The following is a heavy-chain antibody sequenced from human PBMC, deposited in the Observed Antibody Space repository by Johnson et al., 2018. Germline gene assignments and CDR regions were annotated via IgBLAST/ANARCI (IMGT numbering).Heavy chain of an antibody. CDR1: GYRLNSYW. V-gene: IGHV5-51*04. CDR2: IYPADFDT. J-gene: IGHJ3*02. Sequence: EVQLVESGAEVKKPGESXKIFCKASGYRLNSYWIGWVRQMPGKGLEWMGLIYPADFDTRYSQSFLGQVTISVDKPISTAYLQWSSPKASDTSMYYCASPSATINRLDAFDIWGQGTRVTVSS. CDR3: ASPSATINRLDAFDI. D-gene: IGHD3-16*01.